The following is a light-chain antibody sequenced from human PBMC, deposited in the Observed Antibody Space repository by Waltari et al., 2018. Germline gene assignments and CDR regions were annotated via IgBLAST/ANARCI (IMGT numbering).Light chain of an antibody. CDR1: KLTDKY. J-gene: IGLJ2*01. CDR2: QDN. V-gene: IGLV3-1*01. Sequence: SYELTQTPSVSVSPGQTATITCTGHKLTDKYVSWYQQKPGQSPLLVIYQDNKRPSRIPERFSGSNAGDTATLTITETQTVDEADYYCHTWDTTFVVVGGGTKVTVL. CDR3: HTWDTTFVV.